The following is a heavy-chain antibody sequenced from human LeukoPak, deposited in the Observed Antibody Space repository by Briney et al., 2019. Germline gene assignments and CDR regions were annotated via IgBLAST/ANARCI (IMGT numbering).Heavy chain of an antibody. J-gene: IGHJ4*02. D-gene: IGHD6-6*01. CDR3: AREVSTSWGY. CDR2: INPNSGGT. CDR1: GYTFTSYY. V-gene: IGHV1-2*02. Sequence: ASVKVSCKASGYTFTSYYIHWVRQAPGQGLEWMGWINPNSGGTNYAQKFQGRVTMTSDTPISSAYMDLSRLKSDDTAVYYCAREVSTSWGYWGQGTLVTVSS.